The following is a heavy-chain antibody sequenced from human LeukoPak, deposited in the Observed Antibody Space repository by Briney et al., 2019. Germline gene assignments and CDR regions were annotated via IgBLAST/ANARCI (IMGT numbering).Heavy chain of an antibody. Sequence: SETLSLTCTVSGGSISSYYWSWIRQPPGKGLEWIGYIYYSGSTNYNPSLKSRVTISVDTSKNQFSLKLSSVTAADTAVYYCARDRVRWFDPWGQGTLVTVSS. CDR2: IYYSGST. D-gene: IGHD3-10*02. J-gene: IGHJ5*02. CDR3: ARDRVRWFDP. CDR1: GGSISSYY. V-gene: IGHV4-59*01.